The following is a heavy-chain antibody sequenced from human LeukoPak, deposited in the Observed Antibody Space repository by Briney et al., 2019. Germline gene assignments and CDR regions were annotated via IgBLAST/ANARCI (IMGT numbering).Heavy chain of an antibody. D-gene: IGHD6-19*01. V-gene: IGHV4-59*01. CDR1: GGSISSYY. Sequence: SETLSLTCTVSGGSISSYYWSWIRQPPGKGLEWIGYIYYSGSTNYNPSLKSRVTISVDTSKNQFSLKPSSVTAADTAVYYCARGYSSGWDIDYWGQGTLVTVSS. CDR3: ARGYSSGWDIDY. J-gene: IGHJ4*02. CDR2: IYYSGST.